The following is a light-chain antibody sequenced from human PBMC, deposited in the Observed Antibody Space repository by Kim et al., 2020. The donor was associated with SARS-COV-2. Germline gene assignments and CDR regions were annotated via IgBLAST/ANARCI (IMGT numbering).Light chain of an antibody. J-gene: IGKJ2*01. CDR3: LQYYSSPYT. CDR1: QSVLYNSNNKSY. CDR2: WAS. V-gene: IGKV4-1*01. Sequence: DIVMTQSPDSLAVSLGERATINCKSSQSVLYNSNNKSYLAWYQHKPGQPPNLLIYWASTRESGVPDRFSGSGSGTDLTLTISSLQAEDVAVYYCLQYYSSPYTFGQGTRLGIK.